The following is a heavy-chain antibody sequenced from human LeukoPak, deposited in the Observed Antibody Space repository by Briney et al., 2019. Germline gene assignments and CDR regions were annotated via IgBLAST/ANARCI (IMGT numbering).Heavy chain of an antibody. CDR3: DLLMLYAIDFDS. D-gene: IGHD2-8*01. CDR1: GFTFSSYA. Sequence: GGSLRLSCAASGFTFSSYAMSWGRQAPGKGLEWVSAISGSCGNTYYADSVKGRFTISRDNSKNTRYLQMNSLSAEDTAVYYCDLLMLYAIDFDSWGQGTLVTVSS. V-gene: IGHV3-23*01. CDR2: ISGSCGNT. J-gene: IGHJ4*02.